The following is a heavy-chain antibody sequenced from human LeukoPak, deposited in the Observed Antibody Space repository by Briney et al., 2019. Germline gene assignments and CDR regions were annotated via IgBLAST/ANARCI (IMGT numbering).Heavy chain of an antibody. CDR3: ARVARGYSYGF. CDR2: ISGSGGST. D-gene: IGHD5-18*01. J-gene: IGHJ4*02. Sequence: GGSLRLSCAASGFTFSSYAMSWVRQAPGKGLEWVSAISGSGGSTYYADSVKGRFTISRDNAKNSLYLQMNSLRAEDTAVYYCARVARGYSYGFWGQGTLVTVSS. CDR1: GFTFSSYA. V-gene: IGHV3-23*01.